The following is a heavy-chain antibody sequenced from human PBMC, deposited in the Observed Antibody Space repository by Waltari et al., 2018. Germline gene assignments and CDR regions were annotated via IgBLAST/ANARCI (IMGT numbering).Heavy chain of an antibody. V-gene: IGHV1-2*02. CDR3: VWRIAETYFDY. D-gene: IGHD6-13*01. CDR2: INPDSGGK. Sequence: QVQLVQSGAEVKKPGASVKVSCEASGYTFTDYYIQWVRQAPGHGLEWMGWINPDSGGKNYAQKFQGRVTMTRNTSISTAYMELSRLGSDDTAVYYWVWRIAETYFDYWGQGTLVTVSS. J-gene: IGHJ4*02. CDR1: GYTFTDYY.